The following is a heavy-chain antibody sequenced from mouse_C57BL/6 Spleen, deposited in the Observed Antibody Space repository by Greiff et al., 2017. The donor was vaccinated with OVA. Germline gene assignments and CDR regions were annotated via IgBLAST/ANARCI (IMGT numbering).Heavy chain of an antibody. Sequence: QVQLQQSGAELVRPGASVTLSCKASGYTFTDYEMHWVKQTPVHGLEWIGAIDPETGGTAYNQKFKGKAILTADKSSSTAYMELRSLTSEDSAVYYCTRSGIYYYGSSPYYAMDYWGQGTSVTVSS. J-gene: IGHJ4*01. V-gene: IGHV1-15*01. CDR1: GYTFTDYE. CDR2: IDPETGGT. CDR3: TRSGIYYYGSSPYYAMDY. D-gene: IGHD1-1*01.